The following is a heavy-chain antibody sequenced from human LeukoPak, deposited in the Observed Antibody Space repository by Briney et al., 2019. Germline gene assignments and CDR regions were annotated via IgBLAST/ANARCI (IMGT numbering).Heavy chain of an antibody. V-gene: IGHV3-48*01. CDR1: GFTFSTYA. CDR3: VRDVQFAFDI. J-gene: IGHJ3*02. CDR2: IRSGGDNI. Sequence: GGSLRLSCAASGFTFSTYAMSWVRQAPGKGLEWVAHIRSGGDNIHYVDSVRGRFTISRDNAKKSLYLQMNSLRAEDTAVYYCVRDVQFAFDIWGQGTMVTVSS. D-gene: IGHD5-24*01.